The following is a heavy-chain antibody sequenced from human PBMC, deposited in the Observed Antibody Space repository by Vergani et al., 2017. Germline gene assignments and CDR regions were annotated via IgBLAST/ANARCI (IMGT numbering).Heavy chain of an antibody. CDR3: ASSRGMGYYYGMDV. CDR2: IDPSDTYT. J-gene: IGHJ6*02. Sequence: EVQLVQSGAEVKKPGESLRISCKGSGYSFTSYWISWVRQMPGKGLEWMGRIDPSDTYTNYSQSFQGHVTISADKSNSTAYLQWSSLKASDTAMYDCASSRGMGYYYGMDVWGQGTTVTVSS. CDR1: GYSFTSYW. D-gene: IGHD2-8*01. V-gene: IGHV5-10-1*03.